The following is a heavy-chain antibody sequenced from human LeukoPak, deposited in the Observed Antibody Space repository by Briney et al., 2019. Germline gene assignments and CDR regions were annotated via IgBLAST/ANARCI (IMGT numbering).Heavy chain of an antibody. CDR1: GFTFSNYW. D-gene: IGHD3-22*01. J-gene: IGHJ4*02. CDR2: INSHETST. V-gene: IGHV3-74*01. Sequence: GGSLRLSCASSGFTFSNYWMYWFREAPGKGLVWVSRINSHETSTTYADSVKGRFTISRDNAKNTLYLQMNSLRAEDTAAYFCARYYYDSSGYYFFDHWGQGTLVTVSS. CDR3: ARYYYDSSGYYFFDH.